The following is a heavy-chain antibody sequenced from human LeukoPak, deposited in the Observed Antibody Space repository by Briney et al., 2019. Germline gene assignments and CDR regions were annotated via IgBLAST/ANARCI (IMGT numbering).Heavy chain of an antibody. CDR1: GFTFSSYG. CDR3: AKGAKLPSITMIRGVRVYSYMDV. Sequence: GGSLRLSCAASGFTFSSYGMHLVRQAPGKGLEGVAFIRNDGSNKYYADSVKVRFTISRDNSKNTLYLQMNSLRDEDTAVYYCAKGAKLPSITMIRGVRVYSYMDVWGKGTTVTISS. J-gene: IGHJ6*03. D-gene: IGHD3-10*01. V-gene: IGHV3-30*02. CDR2: IRNDGSNK.